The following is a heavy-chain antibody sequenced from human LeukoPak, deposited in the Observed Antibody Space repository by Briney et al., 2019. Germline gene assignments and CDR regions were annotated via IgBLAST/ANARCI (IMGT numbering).Heavy chain of an antibody. Sequence: PSETLSLTCTVSGGSISSYYWSWIRQPPGKGLEWIGYIYYSGSTNYNPSLKSRVTISVDTSKNQFSLKLSSVTAADTAVYYCARAWASYYYGMDVWGQGTTVTVPS. V-gene: IGHV4-59*01. D-gene: IGHD3-16*01. J-gene: IGHJ6*02. CDR2: IYYSGST. CDR3: ARAWASYYYGMDV. CDR1: GGSISSYY.